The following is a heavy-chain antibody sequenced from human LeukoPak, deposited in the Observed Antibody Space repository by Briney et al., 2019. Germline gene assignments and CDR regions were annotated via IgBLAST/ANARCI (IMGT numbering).Heavy chain of an antibody. D-gene: IGHD6-19*01. J-gene: IGHJ4*02. V-gene: IGHV6-1*01. CDR3: ARDRHIIAVAGTRRDY. CDR1: GDSVSSNSAA. CDR2: TYYRSKWYN. Sequence: SQTLSLTCAISGDSVSSNSAAWNWIRQSPSRGLEWLGRTYYRSKWYNDYAVSVKSRITINPDTSMNQFSLQLNSVTPEDTAVYYCARDRHIIAVAGTRRDYWGQGTLVTVSS.